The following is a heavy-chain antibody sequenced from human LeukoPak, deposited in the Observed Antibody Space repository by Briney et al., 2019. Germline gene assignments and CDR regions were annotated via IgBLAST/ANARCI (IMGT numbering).Heavy chain of an antibody. CDR3: ARDWWYGDYSIGIN. CDR2: ISGYNGNT. V-gene: IGHV1-18*01. CDR1: GYTFTTYG. J-gene: IGHJ4*02. D-gene: IGHD4-17*01. Sequence: GPVKVSCKASGYTFTTYGISWVRQAPGQGLEWMGWISGYNGNTKYAQNFQGRVTVSTDTSTTTVYMELRSLRSDDTAVYYCARDWWYGDYSIGINWGQGTLVTVSS.